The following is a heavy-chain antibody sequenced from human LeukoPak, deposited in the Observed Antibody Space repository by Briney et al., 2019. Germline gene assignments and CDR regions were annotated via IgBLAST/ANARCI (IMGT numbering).Heavy chain of an antibody. CDR2: MNPNSGNT. J-gene: IGHJ6*03. Sequence: ASVKVSCKASGYTFTSYDINWVRQATGQGLEWMGWMNPNSGNTGYAQKFQGRVTITRNTSISTAYMELSSLRSEDTAVYYCAREAYDFWSGYLHCMDVWGKGTTVTVSS. CDR3: AREAYDFWSGYLHCMDV. D-gene: IGHD3-3*01. CDR1: GYTFTSYD. V-gene: IGHV1-8*03.